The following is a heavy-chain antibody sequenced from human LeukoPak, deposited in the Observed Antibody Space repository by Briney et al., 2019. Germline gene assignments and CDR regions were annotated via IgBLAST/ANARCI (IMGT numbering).Heavy chain of an antibody. CDR3: VRHLRGDWGSSLDYYYYGMDV. D-gene: IGHD3-16*01. V-gene: IGHV4-39*01. J-gene: IGHJ6*02. CDR1: GGSISSSSYS. Sequence: SETLSLTCTVSGGSISSSSYSWGWIRQPPGKGLEWIGSIYYSGSTYYNPSLKSRVTISVDTSKNQFSLKLSSVTAADTAVYYCVRHLRGDWGSSLDYYYYGMDVWGQGTTVTVSS. CDR2: IYYSGST.